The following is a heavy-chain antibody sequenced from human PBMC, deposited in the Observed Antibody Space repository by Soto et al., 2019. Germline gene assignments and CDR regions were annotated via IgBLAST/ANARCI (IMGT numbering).Heavy chain of an antibody. V-gene: IGHV4-59*01. CDR3: ATSGHDFWSGSFDY. J-gene: IGHJ4*02. CDR1: GGSISSYY. Sequence: SSETLSLTCTVSGGSISSYYWSWIRQPPGKGLEWIGYIYYSGSTNYNPSLKSRVTISVDTSKNQFSLKLSSVTAADTAVYYCATSGHDFWSGSFDYCGPGTMLTVYS. CDR2: IYYSGST. D-gene: IGHD3-3*01.